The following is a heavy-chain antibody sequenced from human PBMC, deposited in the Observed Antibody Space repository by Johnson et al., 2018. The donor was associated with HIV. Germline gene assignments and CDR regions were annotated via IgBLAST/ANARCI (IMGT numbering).Heavy chain of an antibody. V-gene: IGHV3-7*03. CDR2: IKQDGSEK. D-gene: IGHD3-22*01. CDR3: AREYYYESPEAFDI. CDR1: GFTFRSHW. Sequence: VQLVESGGGLVQPGGSLRLSCAASGFTFRSHWMSWVRQAPGKGLEWVANIKQDGSEKYYVDSVKGRFTISRDNSKNTLYLQMNSLRDEDTAVYYCAREYYYESPEAFDIWGQGTMVTVSS. J-gene: IGHJ3*02.